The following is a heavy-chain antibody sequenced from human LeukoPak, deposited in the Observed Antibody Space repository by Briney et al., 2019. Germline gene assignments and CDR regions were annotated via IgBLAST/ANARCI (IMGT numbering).Heavy chain of an antibody. CDR2: ISYDGSNK. D-gene: IGHD3-9*01. J-gene: IGHJ4*02. Sequence: GGSLRLSCAPSGFTFSSYGMHWVRQAPGKGLEWVAVISYDGSNKYYADSVKGRFTISRDNSKNTLYLQMNSLRAEDTAVYYCAKDRPAYDIFTPNDYWGQGTLVTVSS. V-gene: IGHV3-30*18. CDR3: AKDRPAYDIFTPNDY. CDR1: GFTFSSYG.